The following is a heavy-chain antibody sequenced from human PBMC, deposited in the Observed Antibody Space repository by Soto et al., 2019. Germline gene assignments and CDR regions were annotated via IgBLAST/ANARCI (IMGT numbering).Heavy chain of an antibody. D-gene: IGHD5-18*01. CDR3: ATESGSTYGYFDH. V-gene: IGHV4-30-4*01. Sequence: SETLSLTCTVSGGSVTSDEDYWTWIRQSPGKGLEWIGYISNSGSTGYNPSLKTRFSMSVDRSKNQFTLRLTSVTAADTAVYCCATESGSTYGYFDHWGQGTQVTVSS. CDR1: GGSVTSDEDY. J-gene: IGHJ4*02. CDR2: ISNSGST.